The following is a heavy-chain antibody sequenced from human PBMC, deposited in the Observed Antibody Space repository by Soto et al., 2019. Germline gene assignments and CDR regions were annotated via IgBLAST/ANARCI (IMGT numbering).Heavy chain of an antibody. V-gene: IGHV1-3*01. Sequence: ASVKVSCKASGFSFIDYSILWVRQAPGQSLEWLGWINAGNGNTKYSHKFQDRITITSDTSATTTYMELRSLRSEDTAVFYCARSAKKTWLPDFWGQGTLVTVSS. J-gene: IGHJ1*01. CDR2: INAGNGNT. D-gene: IGHD5-12*01. CDR3: ARSAKKTWLPDF. CDR1: GFSFIDYS.